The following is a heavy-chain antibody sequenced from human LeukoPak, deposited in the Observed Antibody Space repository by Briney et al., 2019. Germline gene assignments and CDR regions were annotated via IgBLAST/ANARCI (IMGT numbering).Heavy chain of an antibody. CDR1: GFTFSSYS. Sequence: GGSLRLSCAASGFTFSSYSMIWVRQAPGKGLEWASSISSSSSYIYYADSVKGRFTISRDNAKNSLYLQMNSLRAEDTAVYYCARERGIVGAVDAFDIWGQGTMVTVSS. CDR3: ARERGIVGAVDAFDI. D-gene: IGHD1-26*01. V-gene: IGHV3-21*01. J-gene: IGHJ3*02. CDR2: ISSSSSYI.